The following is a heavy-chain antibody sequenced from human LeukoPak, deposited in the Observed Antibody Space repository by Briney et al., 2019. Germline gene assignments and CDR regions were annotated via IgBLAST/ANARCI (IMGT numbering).Heavy chain of an antibody. D-gene: IGHD2-2*01. V-gene: IGHV3-11*06. CDR3: ARGLYCSSTSCYSPYFAMDV. J-gene: IGHJ6*04. CDR2: IDSGSSYT. Sequence: PGGSLRLSCAASGFAFSDYYMYWIRQAPGKGLEWVSYIDSGSSYTNYADSAKGRFTISRDNAKNSLYLQMNSLRAEDTAVYYCARGLYCSSTSCYSPYFAMDVWGKGTTVTVSS. CDR1: GFAFSDYY.